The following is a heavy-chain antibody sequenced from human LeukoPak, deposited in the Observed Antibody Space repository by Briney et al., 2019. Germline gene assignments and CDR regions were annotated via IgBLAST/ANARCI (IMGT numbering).Heavy chain of an antibody. V-gene: IGHV5-51*01. Sequence: GESLKSSCQGSGYSSTTYWIGWVRQMHGKDLEWLGIINAGGSETSYSPSLQGQVTISADMSISTAYLKWSSLKASTTAMYYGARHGGGGDKWRIFDYWGQGTLFTVS. CDR2: INAGGSET. J-gene: IGHJ4*02. CDR3: ARHGGGGDKWRIFDY. D-gene: IGHD3-16*01. CDR1: GYSSTTYW.